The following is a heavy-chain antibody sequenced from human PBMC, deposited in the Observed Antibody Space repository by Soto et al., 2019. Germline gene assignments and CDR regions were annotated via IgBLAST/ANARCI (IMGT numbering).Heavy chain of an antibody. J-gene: IGHJ4*02. CDR3: ARDDSHSSSWYYFDY. CDR1: GYRFTNYW. CDR2: IYPGDSDT. V-gene: IGHV5-51*01. D-gene: IGHD6-13*01. Sequence: GESLKISCKGSGYRFTNYWIGWVRQMPGKGLEWMGIIYPGDSDTRYSPSFQGQVTISADKSINTAYLQWSSLKASDTAMYYCARDDSHSSSWYYFDYWGQGTLVTVSS.